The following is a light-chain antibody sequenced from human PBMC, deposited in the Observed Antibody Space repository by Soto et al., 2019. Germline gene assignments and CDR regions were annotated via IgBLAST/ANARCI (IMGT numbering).Light chain of an antibody. CDR1: QSVSSSY. CDR2: GAS. V-gene: IGKV3-20*01. Sequence: EIVMTQSPATMSVSPGERATLSCGASQSVSSSYLAWYQQKPGQAPSLLIYGASSRPTGTPDRFSGSGSGTDFTLTISRLEPEDFAVYYCQQYGSSSTFGQGTRVEIK. J-gene: IGKJ5*01. CDR3: QQYGSSST.